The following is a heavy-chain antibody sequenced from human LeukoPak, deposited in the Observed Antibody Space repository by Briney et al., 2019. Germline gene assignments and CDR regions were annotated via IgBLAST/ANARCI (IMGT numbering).Heavy chain of an antibody. D-gene: IGHD3-22*01. CDR3: ARGGIVVTSHY. V-gene: IGHV3-48*03. CDR1: GFTFNSYE. Sequence: GGSLRLSCAASGFTFNSYEMNWVRQAPGKGLEWVSYINSGGSAIYYADSVKGRFTISRDNAKNSLYLQMNSLRAEDTAVYYCARGGIVVTSHYWGQGTLVTVSS. CDR2: INSGGSAI. J-gene: IGHJ4*02.